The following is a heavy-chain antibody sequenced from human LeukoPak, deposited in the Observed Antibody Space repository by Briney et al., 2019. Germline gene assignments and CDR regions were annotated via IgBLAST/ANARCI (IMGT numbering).Heavy chain of an antibody. CDR1: GGSISSGGYY. D-gene: IGHD5-24*01. CDR3: ARSRDGYILRDY. Sequence: SETLSLTCTVSGGSISSGGYYWSWIRQPPGKRLEWIGYIYSSGSTNYNPSLKSRVSISLDTSKNQSSLKLSSVTAADTAVYFCARSRDGYILRDYWGQGTLVTVSS. V-gene: IGHV4-61*08. CDR2: IYSSGST. J-gene: IGHJ4*02.